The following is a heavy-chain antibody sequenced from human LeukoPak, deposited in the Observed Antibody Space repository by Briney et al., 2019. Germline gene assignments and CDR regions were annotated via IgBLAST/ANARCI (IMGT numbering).Heavy chain of an antibody. CDR3: ARLQVLLWFGELAADYFDY. Sequence: ASVKVSCKASGYTFTGYYVHWVRQAPGQGLEWMGWISAYNGNTNYAQKLQGRVTMTTDTSTSTAYMELRSLRSDDTAVYYCARLQVLLWFGELAADYFDYWGQGTLVTVSS. J-gene: IGHJ4*02. CDR1: GYTFTGYY. CDR2: ISAYNGNT. V-gene: IGHV1-18*04. D-gene: IGHD3-10*01.